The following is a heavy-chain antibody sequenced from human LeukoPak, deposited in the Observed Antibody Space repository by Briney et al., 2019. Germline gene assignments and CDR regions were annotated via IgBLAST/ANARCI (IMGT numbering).Heavy chain of an antibody. CDR1: GYSISSGYY. Sequence: SETLSLTCTVSGYSISSGYYWGWIRQPPGKGLEWIGSIYHSGSTYYNPSLKSRVTISVDTSKNQFSLKLSSVTAADTAVYYCARDGSPSSGWPYYYYYMDVWGKGTTVTVSS. V-gene: IGHV4-38-2*02. CDR3: ARDGSPSSGWPYYYYYMDV. D-gene: IGHD6-19*01. J-gene: IGHJ6*03. CDR2: IYHSGST.